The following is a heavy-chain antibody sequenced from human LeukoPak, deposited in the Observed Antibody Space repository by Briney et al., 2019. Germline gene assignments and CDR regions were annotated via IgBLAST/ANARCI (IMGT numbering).Heavy chain of an antibody. CDR2: IYYSGST. Sequence: SETLSLTCTVSGGSISSSSYYWGWIRQPPGNGLEWIGSIYYSGSTYYNPSLKSRVTISVDTSKNQFSLKLSSVTAADTAVYYCARHAFYYGSGSDWFDPWGQGTLVTVSS. D-gene: IGHD3-10*01. V-gene: IGHV4-39*01. CDR3: ARHAFYYGSGSDWFDP. CDR1: GGSISSSSYY. J-gene: IGHJ5*02.